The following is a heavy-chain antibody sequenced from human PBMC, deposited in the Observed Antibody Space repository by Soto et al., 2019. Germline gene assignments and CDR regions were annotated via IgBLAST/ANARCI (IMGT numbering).Heavy chain of an antibody. D-gene: IGHD5-12*01. V-gene: IGHV2-5*02. CDR3: AHRQSSEIVAPHAFDI. J-gene: IGHJ3*02. CDR2: IYWDDDK. Sequence: GSGPTLVNPTQTLTLTCTFSGFSLSTSGVGVGWIRQPPGKALEWLALIYWDDDKRYSPSLKSRLTITKDTSKNQVVLTMTNMDPVDTATYYCAHRQSSEIVAPHAFDIWGQGTMVTVSS. CDR1: GFSLSTSGVG.